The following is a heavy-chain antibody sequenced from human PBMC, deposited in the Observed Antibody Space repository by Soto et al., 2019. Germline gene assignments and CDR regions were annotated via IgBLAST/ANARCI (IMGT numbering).Heavy chain of an antibody. CDR1: GYSFTTYW. CDR3: ARHKGVASAALNYYYYGMDV. CDR2: IYPGDSDT. J-gene: IGHJ6*02. D-gene: IGHD6-13*01. Sequence: PGESLKISCKASGYSFTTYWIGWVRQMPGKGPEWMGIIYPGDSDTRYSPSFQGQVTISADKSISTAYLQWNSLKASDTAMYYCARHKGVASAALNYYYYGMDVWGPGTLVTVSS. V-gene: IGHV5-51*01.